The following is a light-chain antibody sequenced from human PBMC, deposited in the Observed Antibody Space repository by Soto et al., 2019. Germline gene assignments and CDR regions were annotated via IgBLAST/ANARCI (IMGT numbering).Light chain of an antibody. CDR1: QSVSSSY. J-gene: IGKJ1*01. CDR3: QQYGGSAWT. Sequence: EIVLTQAPGTLSLSPGERATLSCRASQSVSSSYLAWHQQKPGQAPRLLIYGASNRATGIPDRLSGSGSGTDFTLTISRLEPEDFALYYCQQYGGSAWTFGQGTKVDIK. V-gene: IGKV3-20*01. CDR2: GAS.